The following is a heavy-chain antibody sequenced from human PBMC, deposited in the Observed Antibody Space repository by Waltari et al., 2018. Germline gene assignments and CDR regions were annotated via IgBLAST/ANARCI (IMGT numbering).Heavy chain of an antibody. J-gene: IGHJ6*02. CDR3: ARRSSTSFEAVPHYGMDV. D-gene: IGHD2-2*01. Sequence: EVQLVQSGAEVKKPGESLKISCKGSGYSFTSYWIGWVRQMPGKGLEWMGIIYPGDSDTRYIPSFQGQVTISADKSISTAYLQWSSLKASDTAMYYCARRSSTSFEAVPHYGMDVWGQGTTVTVSS. V-gene: IGHV5-51*01. CDR2: IYPGDSDT. CDR1: GYSFTSYW.